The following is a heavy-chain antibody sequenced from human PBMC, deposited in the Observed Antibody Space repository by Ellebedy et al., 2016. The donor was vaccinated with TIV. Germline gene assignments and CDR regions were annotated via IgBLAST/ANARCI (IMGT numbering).Heavy chain of an antibody. V-gene: IGHV3-30-3*01. Sequence: GESLKISCAASGFTFSSYAMHWVRQAPGKGLEWVAVISYDGSNKYNADSVKGRFTISRDNSKNTLYLQMNSLRAEDMAVYYCARTYGDYWGQGTLVTVSS. D-gene: IGHD4-17*01. J-gene: IGHJ4*02. CDR3: ARTYGDY. CDR2: ISYDGSNK. CDR1: GFTFSSYA.